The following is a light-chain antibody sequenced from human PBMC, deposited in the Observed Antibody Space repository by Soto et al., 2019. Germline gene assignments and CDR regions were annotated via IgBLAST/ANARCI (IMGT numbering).Light chain of an antibody. V-gene: IGLV2-8*01. CDR1: SSDVGAYNY. Sequence: SALTQPPSASGSTGQSVTISCTGTSSDVGAYNYVSWYQQLPGKAPKLIIYEVSKRPSGVPDRFSGSKSGNTASLTVSGLQAEDEADYYCTSYAGTYSFFYVFGTGTKVTVL. CDR2: EVS. CDR3: TSYAGTYSFFYV. J-gene: IGLJ1*01.